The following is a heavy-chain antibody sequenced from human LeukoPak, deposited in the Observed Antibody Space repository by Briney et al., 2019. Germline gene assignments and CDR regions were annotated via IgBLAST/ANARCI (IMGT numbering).Heavy chain of an antibody. CDR1: GFTFSTYS. V-gene: IGHV3-23*01. CDR2: ISGSGGST. D-gene: IGHD1-26*01. J-gene: IGHJ3*02. Sequence: GGSLRLSCAASGFTFSTYSMNWVRQAPGKGLEWVSAISGSGGSTFYADSVKGRFTISRDNSKNTLYLQMNSLRADDTAVYYCARSGRGGAFDIWGQGTMVTVSS. CDR3: ARSGRGGAFDI.